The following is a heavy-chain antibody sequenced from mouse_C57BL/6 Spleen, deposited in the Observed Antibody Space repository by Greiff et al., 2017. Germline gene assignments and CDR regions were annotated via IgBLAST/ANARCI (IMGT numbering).Heavy chain of an antibody. V-gene: IGHV10-1*01. CDR2: IRSKSNNYAT. CDR3: LRHVDY. J-gene: IGHJ4*01. Sequence: EVQLEESGGGLVQPKGSLKLSCAASGFSFNTYAMNWVSQDPGKGLEWVARIRSKSNNYATYYAESVKDRFTISRDDSESMLYLQMNNLKADDTDMYYCLRHVDYWGQGTPVTVSS. CDR1: GFSFNTYA.